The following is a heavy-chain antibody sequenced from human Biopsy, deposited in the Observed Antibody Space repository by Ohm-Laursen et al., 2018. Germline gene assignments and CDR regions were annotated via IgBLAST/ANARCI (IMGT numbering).Heavy chain of an antibody. CDR3: AADINVWNVNY. J-gene: IGHJ4*02. V-gene: IGHV1-24*01. Sequence: ASVKASCKASGYTLNELSMHWVRQVPGKGLEWMGGFAPENGKTVYAQNFQARVSLTEDTSTDTAYMELRSLRSEDTAVYYCAADINVWNVNYWGQGTQVTVSS. D-gene: IGHD1-1*01. CDR2: FAPENGKT. CDR1: GYTLNELS.